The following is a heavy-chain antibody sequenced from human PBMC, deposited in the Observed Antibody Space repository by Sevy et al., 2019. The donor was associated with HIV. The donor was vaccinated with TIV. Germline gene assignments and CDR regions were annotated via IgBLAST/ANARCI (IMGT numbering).Heavy chain of an antibody. D-gene: IGHD1-26*01. CDR1: GFTFIRYN. Sequence: GGSLRLSCAASGFTFIRYNMNWVRQAPAKGLEWVSSFSGSSNYIYYAESLKGRFVISRDNVKDTLSLQMNSLRADDTAVYYCARGPPDGSYDYFDYWGQGTLVTVSS. J-gene: IGHJ4*02. CDR2: FSGSSNYI. CDR3: ARGPPDGSYDYFDY. V-gene: IGHV3-21*06.